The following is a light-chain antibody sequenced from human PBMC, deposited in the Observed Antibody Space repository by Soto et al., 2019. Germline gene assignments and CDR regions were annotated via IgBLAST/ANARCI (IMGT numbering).Light chain of an antibody. J-gene: IGKJ4*01. Sequence: DIQMTQSPSSLSASVGDRVTITCRASQGIRSGLGWYQQKPGKAPKPLMDDASSLESGVPSRFSGSGSGTEFTLTISSLQPEDFATYYCLQHNTYPLSFGGGTKVEIK. CDR2: DAS. CDR3: LQHNTYPLS. V-gene: IGKV1-17*01. CDR1: QGIRSG.